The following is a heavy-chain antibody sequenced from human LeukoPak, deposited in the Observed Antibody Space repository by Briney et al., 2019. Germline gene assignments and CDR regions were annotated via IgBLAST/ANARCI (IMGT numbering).Heavy chain of an antibody. Sequence: GGSLRLSCAASGFTFSNYAMRWVRQAPGKGLEWVSGISGSGDSTYYAESVKGRFTISRDNSKNTLYLQMNSLRAEDTAVYYCARRSGIAAAGAFDYWGQGTLVTVSS. CDR2: ISGSGDST. CDR3: ARRSGIAAAGAFDY. D-gene: IGHD6-25*01. V-gene: IGHV3-23*01. CDR1: GFTFSNYA. J-gene: IGHJ4*02.